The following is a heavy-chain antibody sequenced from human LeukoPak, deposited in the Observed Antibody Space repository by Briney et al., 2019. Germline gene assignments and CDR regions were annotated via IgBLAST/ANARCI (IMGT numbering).Heavy chain of an antibody. CDR1: GFDFSTYS. V-gene: IGHV3-48*04. Sequence: GGSLRLSCAASGFDFSTYSIDWVRQAPGKGLEWVSYISSSSSNIYHADSVKGRFTISRDNAKNSLHLQMNSLRAEDTAVYCCARVGRSGWTVDYWGQGTLVTVSS. J-gene: IGHJ4*02. D-gene: IGHD6-19*01. CDR2: ISSSSSNI. CDR3: ARVGRSGWTVDY.